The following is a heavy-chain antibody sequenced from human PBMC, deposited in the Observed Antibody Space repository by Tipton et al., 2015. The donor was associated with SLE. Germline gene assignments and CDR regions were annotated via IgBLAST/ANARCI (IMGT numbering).Heavy chain of an antibody. CDR2: INPDDSDT. J-gene: IGHJ4*02. Sequence: VQLVQSGAEVKRPGESLKISCKGSGYSFTRNWVGWVRQMPGKGLEWMGFINPDDSDTRYSPSFQGQVTISVDKSISTAFLQWSSLKASDTAMYFCAREDLLTGAVDSWGQGTLVTVSS. CDR3: AREDLLTGAVDS. D-gene: IGHD3-9*01. V-gene: IGHV5-51*03. CDR1: GYSFTRNW.